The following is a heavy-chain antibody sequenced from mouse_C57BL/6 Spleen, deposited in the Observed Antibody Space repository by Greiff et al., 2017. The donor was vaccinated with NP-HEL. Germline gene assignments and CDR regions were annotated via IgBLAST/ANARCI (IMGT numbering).Heavy chain of an antibody. CDR1: GYTFTSYW. J-gene: IGHJ1*03. Sequence: QVQLQQPGAELVRPGTSVKLSCKASGYTFTSYWMHWVKQRPGQGLEWIGVIDPSDSYTNYNQKFKGKATLTVDTSSSTAYMQLSSLTSEDSAVYYCAREEVTTRYFDVWGTGTTVTVSS. CDR3: AREEVTTRYFDV. CDR2: IDPSDSYT. D-gene: IGHD2-2*01. V-gene: IGHV1-59*01.